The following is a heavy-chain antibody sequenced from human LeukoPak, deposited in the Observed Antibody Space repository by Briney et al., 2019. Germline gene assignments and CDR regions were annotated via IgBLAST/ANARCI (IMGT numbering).Heavy chain of an antibody. CDR1: GGTFSGHY. Sequence: PSETLSLTWAVYGGTFSGHYWSWIRQTPGQGLEWLGEINHSGSTNYNPSLKSRVTISVDTSKNQFSLKLSSVTAADTAVYYCARGPDYDFWSGYYTEDQFDYWGQGTLVIVSS. CDR3: ARGPDYDFWSGYYTEDQFDY. V-gene: IGHV4-34*01. D-gene: IGHD3-3*01. CDR2: INHSGST. J-gene: IGHJ4*02.